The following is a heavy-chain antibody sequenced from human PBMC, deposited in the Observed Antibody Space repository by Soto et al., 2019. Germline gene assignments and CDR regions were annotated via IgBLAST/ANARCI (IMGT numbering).Heavy chain of an antibody. CDR1: GFTFSSYA. Sequence: GGSLRLSCAASGFTFSSYAMSWVRQAPGKGLEWVSAISGSGGSTYYADSVKGRFTISRDNSKNTLYLQMNSLRAEDTAVYYCAKPVGVPGIAVAGPDYWGQGTLVTVSS. V-gene: IGHV3-23*01. J-gene: IGHJ4*02. D-gene: IGHD6-19*01. CDR3: AKPVGVPGIAVAGPDY. CDR2: ISGSGGST.